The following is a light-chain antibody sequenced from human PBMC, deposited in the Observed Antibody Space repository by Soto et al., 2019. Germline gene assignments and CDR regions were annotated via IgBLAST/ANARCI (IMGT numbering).Light chain of an antibody. CDR1: SGAIRGLNFYKL. CDR3: CSLAGTHDSYV. Sequence: QSALTQPRSASGSPGQSLTVPCTAPSGAIRGLNFYKLLSWFQHRPGQAPKLIFSDVIKRPSGIPDRFSVSISDAATSLTISGLQADDEATYFCCSLAGTHDSYVCGVGTKLTVL. J-gene: IGLJ1*01. CDR2: DVI. V-gene: IGLV2-11*01.